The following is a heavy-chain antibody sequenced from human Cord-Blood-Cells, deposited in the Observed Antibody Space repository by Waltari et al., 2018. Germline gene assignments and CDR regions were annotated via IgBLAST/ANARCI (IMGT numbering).Heavy chain of an antibody. Sequence: QVQLQESGPGLVKPSQTLSLTCTVSGGSISSGGYYCSWIRQHPGKGLEWIGYIYYSGSTYYNPSLKSRVTISVDTSKNQFSLKLSSVTAADTAVYYCARANCSSTSCYYYYYYYMDVWGKGTTVTVSS. CDR1: GGSISSGGYY. J-gene: IGHJ6*03. CDR3: ARANCSSTSCYYYYYYYMDV. CDR2: IYYSGST. D-gene: IGHD2-2*01. V-gene: IGHV4-31*03.